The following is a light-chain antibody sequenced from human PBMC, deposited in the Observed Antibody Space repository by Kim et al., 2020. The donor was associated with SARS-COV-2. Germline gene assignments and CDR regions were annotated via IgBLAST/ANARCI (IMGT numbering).Light chain of an antibody. J-gene: IGKJ1*01. CDR3: QQYYSIPPT. CDR2: WAS. V-gene: IGKV4-1*01. Sequence: DIVMTQSPDSLAVSLGERATINCKSSQSILYSSNNKNYLTWYQQKPGQPPKLLIYWASTRESGVPDRFSGSGSGTDFTLTISSLQAEDVAIYYCQQYYSIPPTFGQGNKLEI. CDR1: QSILYSSNNKNY.